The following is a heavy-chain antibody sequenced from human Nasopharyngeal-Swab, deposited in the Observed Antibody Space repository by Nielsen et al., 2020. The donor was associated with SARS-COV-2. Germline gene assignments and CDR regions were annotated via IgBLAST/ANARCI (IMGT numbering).Heavy chain of an antibody. CDR2: ISSSGSTI. CDR3: ARIGDQDYYDSSGYYLSAFDI. Sequence: GESLKISCAASGFTFSDYYMSWIRQAPGKGLEWVSYISSSGSTIYYADSVKGRFTISRDNAKNSLYLQMNGLRAEDTAVYYCARIGDQDYYDSSGYYLSAFDIWGQGTMVTVSS. D-gene: IGHD3-22*01. V-gene: IGHV3-11*01. CDR1: GFTFSDYY. J-gene: IGHJ3*02.